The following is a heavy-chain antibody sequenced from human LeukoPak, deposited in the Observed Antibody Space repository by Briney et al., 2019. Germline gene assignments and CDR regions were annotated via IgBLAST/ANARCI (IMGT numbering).Heavy chain of an antibody. V-gene: IGHV1-18*01. CDR2: ISAYNGNT. Sequence: WASVKVSCKASGYTFTSYGISWVRQAPGQGLEWMGWISAYNGNTNYAQKLQGRVTMTTDTSTSTAYMELRSLRSDDTAVYYCARLTKNYDSSGYFDYWGQGTLVTVSS. CDR1: GYTFTSYG. CDR3: ARLTKNYDSSGYFDY. J-gene: IGHJ4*02. D-gene: IGHD3-22*01.